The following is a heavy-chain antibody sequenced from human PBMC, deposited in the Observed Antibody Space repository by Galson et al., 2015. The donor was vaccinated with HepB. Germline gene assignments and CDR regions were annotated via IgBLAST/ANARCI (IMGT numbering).Heavy chain of an antibody. D-gene: IGHD5-24*01. Sequence: SLRLSCAASRFTFSNYAMSWVRQAPGKGLEWVSSISGGGGSAYYADSVKGRFTISRDNSKNTLYLLMNRLRAEDTAVYYCAKGHGYNSAGVEYWGQGTLVTVSS. J-gene: IGHJ4*02. CDR2: ISGGGGSA. V-gene: IGHV3-23*01. CDR1: RFTFSNYA. CDR3: AKGHGYNSAGVEY.